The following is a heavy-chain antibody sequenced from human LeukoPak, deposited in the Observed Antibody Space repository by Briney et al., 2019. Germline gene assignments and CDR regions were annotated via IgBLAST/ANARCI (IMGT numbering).Heavy chain of an antibody. V-gene: IGHV4-38-2*02. CDR3: ASAFDI. CDR2: IYYSGST. CDR1: GYSISSGYY. Sequence: SETLSLTCTVSGYSISSGYYWGWIRQPPGKGLEWIGSIYYSGSTYYNPSLKSRVTISVDTSKNQFSLKPSSVTAADTAVYYCASAFDIWGQGTMVTVSS. J-gene: IGHJ3*02.